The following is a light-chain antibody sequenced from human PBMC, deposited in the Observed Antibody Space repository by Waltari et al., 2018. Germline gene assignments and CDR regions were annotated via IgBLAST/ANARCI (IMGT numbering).Light chain of an antibody. V-gene: IGLV3-21*02. CDR2: DDT. CDR1: KIGGNS. Sequence: YALTQPPSVSVAPGQTARMICGGAKIGGNSVHWYQQKPGQAPVLVVFDDTNRPSGIPDRSSGSKSGTKATLTISRVETGDEAAYFCQVWHNNRDTPWFGGGTKLTVL. CDR3: QVWHNNRDTPW. J-gene: IGLJ3*02.